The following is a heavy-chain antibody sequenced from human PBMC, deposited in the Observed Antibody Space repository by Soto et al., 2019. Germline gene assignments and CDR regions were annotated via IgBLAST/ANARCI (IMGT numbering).Heavy chain of an antibody. V-gene: IGHV3-33*01. Sequence: GGSLRLSCAASGFTFSSFGMHWVRQAPGKGLEWVAVIWYDGSNKYYADSVKGRFTISRDNSKNTLYLQMNSLRAEDTAVYYCARETYCSGGSCYWLIDYWGQGTLVTVSS. CDR3: ARETYCSGGSCYWLIDY. D-gene: IGHD2-15*01. J-gene: IGHJ4*02. CDR1: GFTFSSFG. CDR2: IWYDGSNK.